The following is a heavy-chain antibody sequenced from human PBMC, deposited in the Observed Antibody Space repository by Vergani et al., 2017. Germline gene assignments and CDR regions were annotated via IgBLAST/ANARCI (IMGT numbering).Heavy chain of an antibody. J-gene: IGHJ3*02. CDR2: IIPIFGTA. Sequence: QVQLVQSGAEVKKPGSSVKVSCKASGGTFSSYAISWVRQAPGQGLEWMGGIIPIFGTANYAQKFQGRVTITADESTSTAYMELSSLRSEDTAVYYCARRGRALLWFGDHAGAFDIWGQGTMVTVSS. V-gene: IGHV1-69*12. CDR3: ARRGRALLWFGDHAGAFDI. CDR1: GGTFSSYA. D-gene: IGHD3-10*01.